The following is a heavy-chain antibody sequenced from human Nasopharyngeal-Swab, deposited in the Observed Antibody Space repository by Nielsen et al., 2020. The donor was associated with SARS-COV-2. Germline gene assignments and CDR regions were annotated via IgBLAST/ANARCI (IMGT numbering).Heavy chain of an antibody. V-gene: IGHV5-10-1*01. J-gene: IGHJ4*02. CDR1: GYSFTSYW. CDR2: IDPSDSYT. D-gene: IGHD2-8*02. CDR3: ARHRGPYCTGGVCYFDY. Sequence: GESLKISCKGSGYSFTSYWIGWVRQMPGKGLEWMGRIDPSDSYTNYSPSFQGHVTISADKSISTAYLQWSSLKASDTAMYYCARHRGPYCTGGVCYFDYWGQGTLVTVSS.